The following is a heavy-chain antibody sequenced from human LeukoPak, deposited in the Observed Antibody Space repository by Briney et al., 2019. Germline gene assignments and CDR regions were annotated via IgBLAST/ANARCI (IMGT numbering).Heavy chain of an antibody. CDR3: ATTRDGYNPDFDH. J-gene: IGHJ4*02. V-gene: IGHV1-24*01. Sequence: ASVNVSCKVSGYTLTELSMHWVRQAPGKGLEWMGGFDPELGETIYAQKFQGRVTMTEDTSTDTAYMELSSLRSEDTAVYYCATTRDGYNPDFDHWGQGTLVTVSS. CDR1: GYTLTELS. D-gene: IGHD5-24*01. CDR2: FDPELGET.